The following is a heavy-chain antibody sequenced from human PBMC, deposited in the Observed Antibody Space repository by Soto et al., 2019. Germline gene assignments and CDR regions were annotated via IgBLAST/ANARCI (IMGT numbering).Heavy chain of an antibody. CDR3: ARSAAAAGYYYYGMDV. V-gene: IGHV3-30-3*01. CDR1: GFSFSRYA. CDR2: ISYDGSNK. D-gene: IGHD6-13*01. Sequence: QVQLVESGGGVVQPGRSLRLSCAASGFSFSRYAMHWVRQAPGKGLEWVAVISYDGSNKYYADSVKGRFTISRDNSKNTLYLQINSLRAEDTAVYYCARSAAAAGYYYYGMDVWGQGTTVTVSS. J-gene: IGHJ6*02.